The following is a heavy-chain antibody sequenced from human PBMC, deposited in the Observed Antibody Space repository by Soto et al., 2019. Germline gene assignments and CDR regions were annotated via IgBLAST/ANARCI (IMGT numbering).Heavy chain of an antibody. D-gene: IGHD2-2*01. CDR3: AKNQPSWATRAAFDY. CDR1: GFTFSNYA. Sequence: EAQLSESGGGLVQPGGSLRLSCAASGFTFSNYAMNWVRQAPGKGLEWVSGISGGSGDSTFYADSVKGRFTISRDNSKNTLHLQMNSLRTEDTAVYYCAKNQPSWATRAAFDYWGQGTLVTVSS. J-gene: IGHJ4*02. CDR2: ISGGSGDST. V-gene: IGHV3-23*01.